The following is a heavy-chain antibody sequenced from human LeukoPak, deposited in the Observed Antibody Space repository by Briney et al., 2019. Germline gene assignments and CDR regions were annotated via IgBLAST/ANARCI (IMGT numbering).Heavy chain of an antibody. CDR3: ARTSRIWFGELYWFDP. Sequence: SETLSLTCTVSGGSISSYYWSWIRQPAGKGLEWIGRIYTSGSTNYNPSLKSRVTMSVDTSKNQFSLKPSSVTAADTAVYYCARTSRIWFGELYWFDPWGQGTLVTVSS. CDR2: IYTSGST. D-gene: IGHD3-10*01. CDR1: GGSISSYY. J-gene: IGHJ5*02. V-gene: IGHV4-4*07.